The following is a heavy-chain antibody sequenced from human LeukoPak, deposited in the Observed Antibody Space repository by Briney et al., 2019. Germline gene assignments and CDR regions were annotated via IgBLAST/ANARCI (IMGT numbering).Heavy chain of an antibody. J-gene: IGHJ4*02. Sequence: PGGSLRLSCAASGSTFSSYAMSWVRQAPGKGLEWVSAISGSGGSTYYADSVKGRFTISRDNSKNTLYLQMNSLRAEDTAVYYCAKRKWCSSGWLSNWGQGTLVTVSS. CDR2: ISGSGGST. V-gene: IGHV3-23*01. CDR1: GSTFSSYA. D-gene: IGHD6-19*01. CDR3: AKRKWCSSGWLSN.